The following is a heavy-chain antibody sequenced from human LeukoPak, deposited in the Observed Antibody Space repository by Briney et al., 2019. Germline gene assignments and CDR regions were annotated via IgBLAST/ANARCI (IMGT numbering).Heavy chain of an antibody. CDR2: IYYSGST. J-gene: IGHJ5*02. CDR3: ARGLVVGATKQTRFDP. Sequence: PSETLSLTCTVSGGSISSGDYYWSWIRQPPGKGLEWIGYIYYSGSTYYNPSLKSRVTISVDTSKNQFSLKLSSVTAADTAVYYCARGLVVGATKQTRFDPWGQGTLVTVSS. V-gene: IGHV4-30-4*01. CDR1: GGSISSGDYY. D-gene: IGHD1-26*01.